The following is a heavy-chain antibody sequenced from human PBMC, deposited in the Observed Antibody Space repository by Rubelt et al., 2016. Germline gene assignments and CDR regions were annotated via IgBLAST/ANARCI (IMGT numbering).Heavy chain of an antibody. Sequence: QVQLVQSGAEVKKPGASVKVSCKASGYTFTSYGISWVRQAPGQGLEWMGWISAYNGNTNSAQKLQARGTMTTDTTTSTADMELRSLRSDDTAVYYCARDTRYSSSSNFDYWGQGTLVTVSS. CDR2: ISAYNGNT. CDR1: GYTFTSYG. D-gene: IGHD6-13*01. V-gene: IGHV1-18*01. J-gene: IGHJ4*02. CDR3: ARDTRYSSSSNFDY.